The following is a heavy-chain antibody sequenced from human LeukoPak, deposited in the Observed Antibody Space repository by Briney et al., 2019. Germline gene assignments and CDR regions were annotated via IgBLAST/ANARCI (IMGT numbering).Heavy chain of an antibody. CDR2: IKQDGSEK. CDR1: GFTFSSYW. V-gene: IGHV3-7*04. Sequence: GRSLRLSCAASGFTFSSYWMSWVRQAPGKGLEWVANIKQDGSEKYYVDSVKGRFTISRDNAKNSLYLQKNSLRAEDTAVYYCARDPRDYYYGMDVWGQGTTVTVSS. CDR3: ARDPRDYYYGMDV. J-gene: IGHJ6*02.